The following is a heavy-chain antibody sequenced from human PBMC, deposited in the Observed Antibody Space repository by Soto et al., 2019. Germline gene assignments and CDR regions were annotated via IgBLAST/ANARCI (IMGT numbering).Heavy chain of an antibody. V-gene: IGHV3-48*02. D-gene: IGHD3-3*01. CDR1: GFTFSSYS. J-gene: IGHJ6*02. Sequence: QPGGSLRLSCAASGFTFSSYSMNWVRQAPGKGLEWVSYISSSSSTIYYADSVKGRFTISRDNAKNSLYLQMNSLRDEDTAVYYCARDRFWSGYVSFHYGMDVWGQGTTVTVSS. CDR2: ISSSSSTI. CDR3: ARDRFWSGYVSFHYGMDV.